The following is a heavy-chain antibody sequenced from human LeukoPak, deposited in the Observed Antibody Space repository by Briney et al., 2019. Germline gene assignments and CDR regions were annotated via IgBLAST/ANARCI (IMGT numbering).Heavy chain of an antibody. J-gene: IGHJ4*02. V-gene: IGHV3-11*04. CDR1: GFTLSDYY. D-gene: IGHD2-2*01. CDR3: ARADCSSTSCYELDY. CDR2: ISSGDTTI. Sequence: GGSLRLSCAGSGFTLSDYYMSWIRQAPGKGLGWVSYISSGDTTIYYADSVKGRFTTSRDNAQNSLYLQMNTLRADDTAVYYCARADCSSTSCYELDYWGQGTLVTVSS.